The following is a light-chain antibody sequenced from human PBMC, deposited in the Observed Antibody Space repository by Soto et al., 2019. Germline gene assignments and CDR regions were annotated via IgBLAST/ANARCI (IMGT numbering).Light chain of an antibody. CDR3: SSYTSSSTYV. CDR1: SSEVGGYNY. J-gene: IGLJ1*01. CDR2: DVS. V-gene: IGLV2-14*01. Sequence: QSVLTQPASVSGCPGQSITISCTGTSSEVGGYNYVSWYQQHPGKVPKLMIYDVSNRPSGVSNRFSGSKSGNTAPLTISGLQGEDEADYYCSSYTSSSTYVFGTGTKVTVL.